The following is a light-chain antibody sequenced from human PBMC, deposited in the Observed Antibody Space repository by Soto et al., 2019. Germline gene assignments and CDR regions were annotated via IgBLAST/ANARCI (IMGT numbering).Light chain of an antibody. Sequence: EIVMTQSPATLSLSPGEGATLSCRASQSVRSNLSWYQQKPGLAPRLLIHDVSTRATGIPARFSGSGSGTEFTLTISSLQSEDFAVYYCQQYDNWPLTFGGGTKVDIK. J-gene: IGKJ4*01. CDR1: QSVRSN. CDR2: DVS. V-gene: IGKV3D-15*01. CDR3: QQYDNWPLT.